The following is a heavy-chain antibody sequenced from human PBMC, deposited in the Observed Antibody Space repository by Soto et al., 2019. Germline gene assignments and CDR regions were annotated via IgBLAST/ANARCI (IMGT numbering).Heavy chain of an antibody. D-gene: IGHD2-21*01. CDR2: ISSSSSTI. Sequence: ETFTLPCRSYINDLLTAGEMTGMELMSYISSSSSTIYYADSVKGRFTISRDNAKNSLYLQMNSLRDEDTAVYYCGSGGEEYSYDPKVYYGMDGRGPVTTV. CDR1: TLPCRSYI. V-gene: IGHV3-48*02. J-gene: IGHJ6*02. CDR3: GSGGEEYSYDPKVYYGMDG.